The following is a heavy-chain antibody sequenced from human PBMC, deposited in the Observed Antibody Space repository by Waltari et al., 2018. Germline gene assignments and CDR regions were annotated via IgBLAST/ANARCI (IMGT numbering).Heavy chain of an antibody. V-gene: IGHV3-23*01. J-gene: IGHJ4*02. D-gene: IGHD1-20*01. Sequence: EVQLLESGGDLVQPGGSLRLSCAASGITFTNYAINWVRLAPGTGLGLVSAISVRDGTYYADSVKGRFTISRDTSKNTVYLQMNGLRAEDTAVYYCATPFYNWDDPLHSWGQGTLVTVSS. CDR3: ATPFYNWDDPLHS. CDR1: GITFTNYA. CDR2: ISVRDGT.